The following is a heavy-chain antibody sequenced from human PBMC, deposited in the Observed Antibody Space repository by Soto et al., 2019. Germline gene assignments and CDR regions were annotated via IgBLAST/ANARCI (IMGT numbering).Heavy chain of an antibody. J-gene: IGHJ4*02. D-gene: IGHD1-1*01. V-gene: IGHV4-34*01. CDR2: INHSGST. CDR3: ARGGVQLPVDY. CDR1: GGSFSGYY. Sequence: QVQLQQWGAGLLKPSETLSLTCAVYGGSFSGYYWSWIRQPPGKGLEWIGEINHSGSTNYNPSLNSRVTISVDTSKNQFSLKLSSVTAADTAVYYCARGGVQLPVDYWGQGTLVTVSS.